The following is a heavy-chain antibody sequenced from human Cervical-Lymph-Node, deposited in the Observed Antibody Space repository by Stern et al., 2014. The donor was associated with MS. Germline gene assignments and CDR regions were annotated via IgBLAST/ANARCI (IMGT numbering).Heavy chain of an antibody. V-gene: IGHV4-31*03. J-gene: IGHJ4*02. CDR3: ARVCYDFWSGYYPLDY. D-gene: IGHD3-3*01. CDR1: GGSISSGGYY. Sequence: QLQLQESCPGLVKPSQTLSLTCTVSGGSISSGGYYWSWIRQHPGKGLEWIGYIYYSGSTYYNPSLKSRVTISVDTSKNQFSLKLSSVTAADTAVYYCARVCYDFWSGYYPLDYWGQGTLVTVSS. CDR2: IYYSGST.